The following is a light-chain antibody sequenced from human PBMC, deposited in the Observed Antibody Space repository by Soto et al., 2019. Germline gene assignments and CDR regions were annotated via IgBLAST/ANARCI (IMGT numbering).Light chain of an antibody. CDR2: GAS. CDR3: QQYGSSPPIT. V-gene: IGKV3-20*01. CDR1: QSVSSSY. Sequence: EIVLTQSPGTLSLSPGERATLSCRASQSVSSSYLAWYQQKPGQAPRLLIYGASSRATDIPDRFSGSGSGTDCTLTISRLEPEDFALYYCQQYGSSPPITFGQGTRLEIK. J-gene: IGKJ5*01.